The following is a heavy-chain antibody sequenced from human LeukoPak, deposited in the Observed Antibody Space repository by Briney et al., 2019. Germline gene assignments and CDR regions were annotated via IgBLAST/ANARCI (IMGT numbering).Heavy chain of an antibody. V-gene: IGHV3-48*04. J-gene: IGHJ3*02. CDR2: ISSSGSTT. Sequence: PGGSLRLSCAASRFTFSNYGMNWVRQAPGKGLEWVSYISSSGSTTYYADSVKGRFTISRDNAKNSLYLQMNSLRVEDTAVYYCARESLLWFGVDAFDIWGQGTMVTVSS. CDR3: ARESLLWFGVDAFDI. CDR1: RFTFSNYG. D-gene: IGHD3-10*01.